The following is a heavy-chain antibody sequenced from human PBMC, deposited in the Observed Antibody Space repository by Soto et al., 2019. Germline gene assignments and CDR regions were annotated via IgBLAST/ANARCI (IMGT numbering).Heavy chain of an antibody. J-gene: IGHJ6*02. CDR2: IIPIFGTA. CDR3: ARERVTTSGPDYYYYGMDV. CDR1: GGTFSSYA. V-gene: IGHV1-69*12. D-gene: IGHD4-4*01. Sequence: QVQLVQSGAEVKKPGSSVNVSCKASGGTFSSYAISWVRQAPGQGLEWMGGIIPIFGTANYAQKFQGRVTITADESTSTAYMELSSLRSEDTAVYYCARERVTTSGPDYYYYGMDVWGQGTTVTVSS.